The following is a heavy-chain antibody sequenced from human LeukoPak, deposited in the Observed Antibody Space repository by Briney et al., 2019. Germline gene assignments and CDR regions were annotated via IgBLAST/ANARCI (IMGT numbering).Heavy chain of an antibody. CDR3: ARARREYGDRSYYYYYMDV. D-gene: IGHD3-10*01. Sequence: SETLSLTCTVSGGSISSYYWSWIRQPPGKGLEWIGYIYYSGSTNYNPSLKSRVTISVDTSKNQFSLKLSSVTAADTAVYYCARARREYGDRSYYYYYMDVWGKGTTVTVSS. V-gene: IGHV4-59*01. CDR2: IYYSGST. CDR1: GGSISSYY. J-gene: IGHJ6*03.